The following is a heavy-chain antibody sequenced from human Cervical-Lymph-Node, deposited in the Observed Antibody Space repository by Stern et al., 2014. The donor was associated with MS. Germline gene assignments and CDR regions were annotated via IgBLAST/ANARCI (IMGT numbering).Heavy chain of an antibody. V-gene: IGHV2-5*01. D-gene: IGHD3-10*02. CDR3: YIDPMF. Sequence: QIPLKESGPTLVKPTQTLTLTCTFSGFSLTTNGVGVGWVRQPPGKALQWLALIYWNGDERYSPSLKSRLTITKDTSKNQVVLTMTNMDPVDTATYYCYIDPMFWGQGTLVTVSS. CDR2: IYWNGDE. CDR1: GFSLTTNGVG. J-gene: IGHJ4*02.